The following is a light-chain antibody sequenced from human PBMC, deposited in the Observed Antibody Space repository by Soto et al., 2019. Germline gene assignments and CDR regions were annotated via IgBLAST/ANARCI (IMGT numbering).Light chain of an antibody. CDR3: QQSYSSPPGT. CDR2: AAS. V-gene: IGKV1-12*01. J-gene: IGKJ1*01. CDR1: QGINSW. Sequence: DIQMTQSPSSVSASVGDRVTMTCRASQGINSWLAWYQQKPGKAPKLLIYAASNLQSGVPSRFSGSGSGTDFTLTISSLQPEDFATYYCQQSYSSPPGTFGQGTKVEIK.